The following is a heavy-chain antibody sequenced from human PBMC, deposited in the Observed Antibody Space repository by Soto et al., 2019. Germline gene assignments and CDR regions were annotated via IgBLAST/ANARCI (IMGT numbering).Heavy chain of an antibody. D-gene: IGHD6-19*01. CDR1: GASMENHY. Sequence: PSETLSLTCTVSGASMENHYGSWIRQPPGKGLEYIGYMFYTGRADYNASFTSRVTMSVDTSDNQFSLKLRSVTAADTAVYYCARDFVAGSTWFDPWGQGILVTVSS. CDR2: MFYTGRA. CDR3: ARDFVAGSTWFDP. J-gene: IGHJ5*02. V-gene: IGHV4-59*11.